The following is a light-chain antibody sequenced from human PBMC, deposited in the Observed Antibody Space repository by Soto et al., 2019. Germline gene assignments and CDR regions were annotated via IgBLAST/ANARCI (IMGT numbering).Light chain of an antibody. CDR3: QHYNNWPT. CDR2: GAS. J-gene: IGKJ1*01. V-gene: IGKV3-15*01. Sequence: EIVMTQSPANLSVSPGERATLSCRASQSVSSNLAWYQQKPGQAPRLLIYGASTRATGIPARFSGSGSGTEFTLTISRLQSEDFAVYYCQHYNNWPTFGQGTKVEIK. CDR1: QSVSSN.